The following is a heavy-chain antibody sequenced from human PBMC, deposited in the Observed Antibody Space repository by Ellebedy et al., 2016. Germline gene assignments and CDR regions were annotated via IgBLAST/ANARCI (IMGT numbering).Heavy chain of an antibody. CDR2: SHYSGTT. Sequence: SETLSLTCTVSGASITTYYWNWIRQSSGKGLEWIGYSHYSGTTSYNPSFNSRVTVTVDTSENQFSLKLNSVTPEDTAVYYCAGGWLQGGGFDSWGQGSLVIVSS. D-gene: IGHD5-24*01. CDR3: AGGWLQGGGFDS. V-gene: IGHV4-59*12. CDR1: GASITTYY. J-gene: IGHJ4*02.